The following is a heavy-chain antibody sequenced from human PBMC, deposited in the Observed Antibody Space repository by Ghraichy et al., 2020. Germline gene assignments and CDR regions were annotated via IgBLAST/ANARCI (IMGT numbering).Heavy chain of an antibody. CDR1: GGSISSGSYY. Sequence: SETLSLTCTVSGGSISSGSYYWSWIRQPAGKGLEWIGRVHTSGSTNYNPSLKSRVTISIDTSKNQFSLKLTSVTAADTAVYYCATGALTIFGLFTPREDWFDPWGQGTLVTVSS. J-gene: IGHJ5*02. CDR2: VHTSGST. CDR3: ATGALTIFGLFTPREDWFDP. V-gene: IGHV4-61*02. D-gene: IGHD3/OR15-3a*01.